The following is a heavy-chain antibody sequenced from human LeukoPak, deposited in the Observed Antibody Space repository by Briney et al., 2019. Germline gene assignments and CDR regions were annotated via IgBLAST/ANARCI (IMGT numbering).Heavy chain of an antibody. V-gene: IGHV3-23*01. Sequence: GGSLRLSCVGSGFTFRSHAMSWVRQAPEKGLEFVSGIYENGGTTYYADSVKGRFSISRDNSKNTLYLQTDSLRGEDTAVYYCVKDFRIGYSAHFDYWGQGALVTVSS. D-gene: IGHD2-21*01. CDR2: IYENGGTT. J-gene: IGHJ4*02. CDR1: GFTFRSHA. CDR3: VKDFRIGYSAHFDY.